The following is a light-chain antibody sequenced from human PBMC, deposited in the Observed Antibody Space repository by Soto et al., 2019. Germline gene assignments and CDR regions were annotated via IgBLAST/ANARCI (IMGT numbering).Light chain of an antibody. CDR1: GSNIGAGYD. CDR3: QSFDSKPRFL. CDR2: SNN. J-gene: IGLJ2*01. V-gene: IGLV1-40*01. Sequence: QSVLTQPPSVSGAPGERVTISCTGSGSNIGAGYDVHWYQQLPGTAPRLLIYSNNNRPSGVPDRFSGSRSGASASLAITGLQAEDEANYYCQSFDSKPRFLFGGGTKLTVL.